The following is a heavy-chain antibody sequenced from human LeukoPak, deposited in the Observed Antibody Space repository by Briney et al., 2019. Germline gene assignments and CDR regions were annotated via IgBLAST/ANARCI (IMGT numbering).Heavy chain of an antibody. CDR2: IYYSGST. J-gene: IGHJ4*02. Sequence: SETLSLTCTVSGGSISSYYWSWIRQPPGKGLEWIGYIYYSGSTNYNPSLKSRVTISVDTSKNQFSLKLSSVTAADTAVYYCARDRIAAADGGYWGQGTLVTVSS. D-gene: IGHD6-13*01. CDR3: ARDRIAAADGGY. V-gene: IGHV4-59*01. CDR1: GGSISSYY.